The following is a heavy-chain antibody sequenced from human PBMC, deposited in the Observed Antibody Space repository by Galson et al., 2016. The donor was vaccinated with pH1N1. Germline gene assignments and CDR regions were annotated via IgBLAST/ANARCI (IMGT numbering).Heavy chain of an antibody. CDR1: GFTFSTYW. CDR2: IKQDGSEK. V-gene: IGHV3-7*01. J-gene: IGHJ4*02. Sequence: SLRLSCAASGFTFSTYWMHWVRQAPGKGLEWVANIKQDGSEKYYLDSVKGRFTISRDNAKESLFLQMNSLRAEDTAGYYCAKGGLAPGDYWGQGTLVTVSS. CDR3: AKGGLAPGDY. D-gene: IGHD6-19*01.